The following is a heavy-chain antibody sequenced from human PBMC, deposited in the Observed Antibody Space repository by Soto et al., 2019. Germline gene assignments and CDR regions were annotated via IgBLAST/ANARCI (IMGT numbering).Heavy chain of an antibody. CDR1: GGSISSYY. CDR3: ASLSRGYPRYAMDV. J-gene: IGHJ6*02. Sequence: TSETLCLTCTVSGGSISSYYWSWIRQPPGKGLEWIGYIYYSGSTNYNPSLKSRVTISVDTSKNQFSLKLSSVTAADTAVYYCASLSRGYPRYAMDVWGPGTPVTVSS. CDR2: IYYSGST. D-gene: IGHD5-18*01. V-gene: IGHV4-59*01.